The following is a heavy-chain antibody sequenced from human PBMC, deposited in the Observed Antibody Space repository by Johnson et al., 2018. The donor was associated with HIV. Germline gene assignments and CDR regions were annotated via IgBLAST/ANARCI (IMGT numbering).Heavy chain of an antibody. V-gene: IGHV3-15*01. CDR2: IKSKTDGGTT. J-gene: IGHJ3*02. D-gene: IGHD4-23*01. Sequence: VHLVESGGGLVKPGGSLRLSCAASGFTFSNAWMSWVRQAPGKGLEWVGRIKSKTDGGTTDYAAPVKGRFTISRDDSKNTLYLQMNSLKTEDTAVYYCTTKTTVVTLGFDIWGQGTKVTVSS. CDR3: TTKTTVVTLGFDI. CDR1: GFTFSNAW.